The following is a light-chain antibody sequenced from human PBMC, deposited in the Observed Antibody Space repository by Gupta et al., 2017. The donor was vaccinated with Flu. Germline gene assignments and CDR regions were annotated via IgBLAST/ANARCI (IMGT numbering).Light chain of an antibody. CDR1: QDIRSY. CDR3: LQDNSDPLT. Sequence: PSPLSSSPGERATLTCRASQDIRSYLAWYQQKPGKAPKLLIYGASSLQTGVPARFSGSGSGTEFTLTISSLKPEDSAAYSCLQDNSDPLTFGGGTKLEIK. J-gene: IGKJ4*01. CDR2: GAS. V-gene: IGKV1-9*01.